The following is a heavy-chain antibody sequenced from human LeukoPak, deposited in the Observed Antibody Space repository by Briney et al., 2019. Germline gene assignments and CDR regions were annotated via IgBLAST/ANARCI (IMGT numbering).Heavy chain of an antibody. CDR2: ISWNSGSI. CDR1: GFVFDDYA. V-gene: IGHV3-9*01. CDR3: AKGSGYNWNPFDS. J-gene: IGHJ4*02. Sequence: PGGSLRLSCAASGFVFDDYAIHWVRQAPGKGPEGVAGISWNSGSIDYADSVKGRFTISRDNAKKSMSLQMNSLRAEDTALYYCAKGSGYNWNPFDSWGQGTLVTVS. D-gene: IGHD1-20*01.